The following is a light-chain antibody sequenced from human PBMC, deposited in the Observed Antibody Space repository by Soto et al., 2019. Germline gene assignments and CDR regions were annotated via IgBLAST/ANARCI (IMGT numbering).Light chain of an antibody. V-gene: IGLV1-44*01. Sequence: QSVLTQPPSASGTPGQRVTISCSGTTSNIGSNTVNWYQQLPGTAPKLRMYSNNQRPSGVPDRFSGSKSGASASLAISGLQSEDEADYYCAAWDDSLEGYVFGAWTKLTVL. CDR2: SNN. J-gene: IGLJ1*01. CDR3: AAWDDSLEGYV. CDR1: TSNIGSNT.